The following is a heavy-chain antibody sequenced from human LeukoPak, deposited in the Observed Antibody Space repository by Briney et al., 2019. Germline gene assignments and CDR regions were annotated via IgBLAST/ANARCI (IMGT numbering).Heavy chain of an antibody. CDR3: ARERDCGSSSCVAYFFDY. J-gene: IGHJ4*02. Sequence: GGPLRLSCAASGFTFSTYGMDWVRQAPGKGLEWVSSISGSSNYIYYADSVKGRFTISRDNAKNSLFLEINSLRAEDTAMYYCARERDCGSSSCVAYFFDYWGQGALVTVSS. V-gene: IGHV3-21*01. CDR2: ISGSSNYI. D-gene: IGHD2-2*01. CDR1: GFTFSTYG.